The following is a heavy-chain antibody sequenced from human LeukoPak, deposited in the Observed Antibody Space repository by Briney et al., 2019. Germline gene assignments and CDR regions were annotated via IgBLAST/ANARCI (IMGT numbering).Heavy chain of an antibody. D-gene: IGHD4-11*01. V-gene: IGHV3-30*03. CDR2: ISYDGSNE. CDR3: ARGFGELTTVTTGVFDY. J-gene: IGHJ4*02. Sequence: PGRSLRLSCAASGFTFSSYGMHWVRQAPGKGLEWVAVISYDGSNEYYADSVKGRFTISRDNSKNTLYLQMSSLRAEDTAVYYCARGFGELTTVTTGVFDYWGQGTLVTVSS. CDR1: GFTFSSYG.